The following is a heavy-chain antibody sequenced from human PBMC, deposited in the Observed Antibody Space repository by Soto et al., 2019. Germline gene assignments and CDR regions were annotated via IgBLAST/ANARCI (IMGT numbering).Heavy chain of an antibody. CDR2: ISSSGSTI. Sequence: GGSLRLSCAASGFTFSDCYMSWIRQAPGKGLEWVSYISSSGSTIYYADSVKGRFTISRDNAKNSLYLQMNSLRAEDTAVYYCARALPLWFGELLTDYWGQGTLVTVSS. J-gene: IGHJ4*02. D-gene: IGHD3-10*01. CDR1: GFTFSDCY. V-gene: IGHV3-11*01. CDR3: ARALPLWFGELLTDY.